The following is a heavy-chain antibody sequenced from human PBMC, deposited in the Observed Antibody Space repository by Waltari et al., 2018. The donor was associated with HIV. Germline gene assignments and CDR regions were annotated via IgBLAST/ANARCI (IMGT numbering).Heavy chain of an antibody. J-gene: IGHJ5*02. CDR3: ARDLVVAAAEGFDP. CDR1: GGPITSSY. Sequence: QVELQESGPGLVKPSETLSLTCTVSGGPITSSYWSWIRQSPGLGLKWTGHIYYSGRTPYNPSLKGRVIMSLDTSKNHISLNLRSLSAADTAVYYCARDLVVAAAEGFDPWGQGILVTVSS. D-gene: IGHD2-15*01. V-gene: IGHV4-59*01. CDR2: IYYSGRT.